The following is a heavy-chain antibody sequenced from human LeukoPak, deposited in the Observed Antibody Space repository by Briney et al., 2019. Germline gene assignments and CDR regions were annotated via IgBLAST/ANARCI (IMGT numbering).Heavy chain of an antibody. CDR2: IYPGDSET. J-gene: IGHJ4*02. CDR1: GSLFTSYW. V-gene: IGHV5-51*01. CDR3: ARQSGYSGYEPIDY. Sequence: GGSLLISCQGSGSLFTSYWSGGARQLPGKGGEWMGIIYPGDSETRNSPSFQGQVPISADKSISTAYLQWSSLKASDTAMYYCARQSGYSGYEPIDYWGQGTLVTVSS. D-gene: IGHD5-12*01.